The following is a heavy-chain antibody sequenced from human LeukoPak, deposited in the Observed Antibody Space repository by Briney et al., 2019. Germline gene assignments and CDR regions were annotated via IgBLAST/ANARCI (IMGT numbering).Heavy chain of an antibody. CDR1: GFTFTSSA. CDR2: IVVGSGNT. CDR3: ARLTGVLWFGEPYPYYYYYYYMDV. Sequence: GTSVKVSGKASGFTFTSSAMQWVRQARGQRLEWIGWIVVGSGNTGYAQKFQGRVTMTRNTSISTAYMELSSLRSEDTAVYYCARLTGVLWFGEPYPYYYYYYYMDVWGKGTTVTISS. D-gene: IGHD3-10*01. J-gene: IGHJ6*03. V-gene: IGHV1-58*02.